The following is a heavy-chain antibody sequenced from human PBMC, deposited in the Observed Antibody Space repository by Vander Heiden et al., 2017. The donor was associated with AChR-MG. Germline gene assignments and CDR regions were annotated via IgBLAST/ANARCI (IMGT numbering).Heavy chain of an antibody. V-gene: IGHV3-30-3*01. CDR2: ISSDGDEV. CDR3: VRAQWVDQGSFDF. J-gene: IGHJ4*02. CDR1: GFTLRNYV. Sequence: QVHLVESGGGVVQPGTSLRPSCIASGFTLRNYVVFWVRQAPARGLGWVAIISSDGDEVHYLESVKGRFTISRDNSKNAVYLQMNSLRRDDSGVYHCVRAQWVDQGSFDFWGQGTPVTVSA. D-gene: IGHD6-19*01.